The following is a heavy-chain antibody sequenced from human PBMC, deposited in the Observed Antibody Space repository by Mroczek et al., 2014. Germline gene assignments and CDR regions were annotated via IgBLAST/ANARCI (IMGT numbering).Heavy chain of an antibody. V-gene: IGHV4-61*02. J-gene: IGHJ4*02. CDR3: ARGYGDYWSTQEYYFDY. Sequence: QVQLQESGPGLVKPSQTLSLTCTVSGGSISSGSYYWSWIRQPAGKGLEWIGRIYTSGSTNYNPSLKSRVTMSVDTSKNQFSLKLSSVTAADTAVYYCARGYGDYWSTQEYYFDYWGQGTLVTVSS. CDR1: GGSISSGSYY. D-gene: IGHD4-17*01. CDR2: IYTSGST.